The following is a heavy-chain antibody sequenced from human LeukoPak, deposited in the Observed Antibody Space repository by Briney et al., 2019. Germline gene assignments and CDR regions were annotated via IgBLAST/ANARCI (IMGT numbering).Heavy chain of an antibody. CDR2: INHSGSTT. D-gene: IGHD5-12*01. J-gene: IGHJ4*02. CDR3: ARKSGYARDY. Sequence: SETLSLTCAVYGGSFSGYYWSWIRQPPGKGLEWIGEINHSGSTTNYNPSLKSRITMSVDTSMNQFSLKLTSVTAADTAVYYCARKSGYARDYWGQGNLVIVSS. CDR1: GGSFSGYY. V-gene: IGHV4-34*01.